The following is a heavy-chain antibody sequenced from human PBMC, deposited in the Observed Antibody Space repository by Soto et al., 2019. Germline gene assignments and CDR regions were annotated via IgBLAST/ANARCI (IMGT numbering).Heavy chain of an antibody. V-gene: IGHV3-53*01. CDR3: ARHYYDSSGYRGY. CDR1: GFTVSSNY. J-gene: IGHJ4*02. CDR2: IYSGCST. Sequence: GGSLRLSCAASGFTVSSNYMSWVRQAPGKGLEWVSVIYSGCSTYYADSVNGRFTISRDNSKNTLYPQMNSLRADDTAVYYCARHYYDSSGYRGYWGQGTLVTVSS. D-gene: IGHD3-22*01.